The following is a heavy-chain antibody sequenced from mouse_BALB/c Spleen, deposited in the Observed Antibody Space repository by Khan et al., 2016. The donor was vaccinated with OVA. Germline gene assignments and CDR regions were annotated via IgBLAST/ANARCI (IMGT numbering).Heavy chain of an antibody. V-gene: IGHV2-3*01. Sequence: QVQLKESGPGLVAPSQSLSITCTVSGFSFTNHGVSWVRQPPGKGLEWLGVIWGDGSTNYHSALISRLGISKDNSKSQVFLKLSSLQTDDTATYYCAKGGTYFGGYFDVWGAGTTVTVSS. J-gene: IGHJ1*01. CDR2: IWGDGST. D-gene: IGHD2-10*01. CDR1: GFSFTNHG. CDR3: AKGGTYFGGYFDV.